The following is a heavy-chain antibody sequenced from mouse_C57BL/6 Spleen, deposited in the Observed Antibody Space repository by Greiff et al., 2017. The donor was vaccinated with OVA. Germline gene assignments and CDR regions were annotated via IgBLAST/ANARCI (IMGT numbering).Heavy chain of an antibody. Sequence: QVQLKASGPGLVQPSQSLSITCTVSGFSLTSYGVHWVRQSPGKGLEWLGVIWSGGSTDYNAAFISRLSISKDNSKSQVFFKMNSLQADDTAIYYCARKSWYYGSRYFDVWGTGTTVTVSS. J-gene: IGHJ1*03. CDR2: IWSGGST. CDR1: GFSLTSYG. CDR3: ARKSWYYGSRYFDV. D-gene: IGHD1-1*01. V-gene: IGHV2-2*01.